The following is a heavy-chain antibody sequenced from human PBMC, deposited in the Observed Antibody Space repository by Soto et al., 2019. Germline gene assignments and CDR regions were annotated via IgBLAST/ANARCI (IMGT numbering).Heavy chain of an antibody. CDR2: IFHSGDT. Sequence: QVQLQESGPGLVKPSGTLSLTCAVSGDSINNSRWWTWVRQPPGKGLEWIGDIFHSGDTNYNPSLKSRVFISVDKSQNQFSLKVSSVTAADTAVYYCAYSTGWYRHDVWGQGTLVTVSS. CDR1: GDSINNSRW. CDR3: AYSTGWYRHDV. V-gene: IGHV4-4*02. J-gene: IGHJ3*01. D-gene: IGHD6-19*01.